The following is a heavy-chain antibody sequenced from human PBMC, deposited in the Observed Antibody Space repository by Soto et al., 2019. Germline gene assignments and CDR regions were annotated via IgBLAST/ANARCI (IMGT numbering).Heavy chain of an antibody. J-gene: IGHJ4*02. CDR1: GFTFSSYG. D-gene: IGHD2-15*01. CDR3: ARNREHCSGGSCIYYFDY. Sequence: GGSLRLSCAASGFTFSSYGMHWVRQAPGKGLEWVAVISYDGSNKYYADSVKGRFTISRDNSKNTLYLQMNSLRAEDTAVYYCARNREHCSGGSCIYYFDYWSQGTLVTVSS. V-gene: IGHV3-30*03. CDR2: ISYDGSNK.